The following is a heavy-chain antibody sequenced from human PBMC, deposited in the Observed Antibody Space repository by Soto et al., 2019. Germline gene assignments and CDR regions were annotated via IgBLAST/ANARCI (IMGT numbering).Heavy chain of an antibody. D-gene: IGHD3-3*01. CDR3: ARIKLVEWFFINVDVYDMDV. V-gene: IGHV3-48*02. J-gene: IGHJ6*02. Sequence: GGSLRLSCVAPGFYLSDYAVNWVRQATGKGLEWVSFISSDSRTIYYADSVEGRFTVSRDNARNSVSLQMDSLRDEDAAVYYCARIKLVEWFFINVDVYDMDVWGQGTPVTVSS. CDR1: GFYLSDYA. CDR2: ISSDSRTI.